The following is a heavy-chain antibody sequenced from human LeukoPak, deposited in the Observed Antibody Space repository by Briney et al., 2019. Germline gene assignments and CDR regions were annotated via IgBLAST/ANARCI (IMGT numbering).Heavy chain of an antibody. V-gene: IGHV1-18*01. CDR2: ISAYNGNT. CDR1: GYTFTSYG. J-gene: IGHJ4*02. Sequence: GASVKVSGKASGYTFTSYGISWVRQAPGQGLEWMGWISAYNGNTNYAQKLQGRVTMTTDTSTSTAYMELRSLRSDDTAVYYCARALSYWSQNWGSPFDYWGQGTLVTVSS. CDR3: ARALSYWSQNWGSPFDY. D-gene: IGHD7-27*01.